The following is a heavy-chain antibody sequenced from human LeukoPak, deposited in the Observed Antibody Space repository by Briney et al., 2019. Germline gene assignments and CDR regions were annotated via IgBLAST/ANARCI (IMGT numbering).Heavy chain of an antibody. CDR3: AREQILYYYGSGSYYPHYYYYGMDV. CDR2: INPNSGGT. CDR1: GYTFTGYY. J-gene: IGHJ6*02. V-gene: IGHV1-2*02. D-gene: IGHD3-10*01. Sequence: ASVTVSFTASGYTFTGYYMHWVRQAPGQGLEWMGWINPNSGGTNYSQKFQGRVTMTRDTSISTAYMELSRLRSDDTAVYYCAREQILYYYGSGSYYPHYYYYGMDVWGQGTAVTVSS.